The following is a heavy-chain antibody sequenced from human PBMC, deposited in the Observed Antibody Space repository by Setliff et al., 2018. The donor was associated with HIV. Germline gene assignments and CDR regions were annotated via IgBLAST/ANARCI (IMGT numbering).Heavy chain of an antibody. J-gene: IGHJ4*02. CDR3: ARGVRDNSGWSSYYFGY. D-gene: IGHD6-19*01. CDR2: IYTSGLT. CDR1: VGSINSGGYY. Sequence: SETLSLTCTVSVGSINSGGYYWVWIRQPALKGLEWIGRIYTSGLTNYNPSLKSRVTISVDTSKKQFSLRLTSVTAADTAVYYCARGVRDNSGWSSYYFGYWGQGTLVTVSS. V-gene: IGHV4-61*02.